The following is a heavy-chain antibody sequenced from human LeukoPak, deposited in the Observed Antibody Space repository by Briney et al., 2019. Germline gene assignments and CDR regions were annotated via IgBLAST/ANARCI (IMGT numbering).Heavy chain of an antibody. CDR3: IVFGDSNH. D-gene: IGHD4-17*01. CDR2: ISYDGSNK. Sequence: GGSLRLSCAASGFTFSSYGMDWVRQAPGKGLEWVAVISYDGSNKYYADSVKGRFTISRDTAKNTLYLQINSLSVEDTAVYYCIVFGDSNHWGQGTLVTVSS. CDR1: GFTFSSYG. J-gene: IGHJ5*02. V-gene: IGHV3-30*14.